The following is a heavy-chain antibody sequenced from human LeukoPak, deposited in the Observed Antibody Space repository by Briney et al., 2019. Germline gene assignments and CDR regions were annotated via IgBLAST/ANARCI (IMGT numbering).Heavy chain of an antibody. J-gene: IGHJ4*02. CDR1: GFTFSSYA. CDR2: ISYDGSNK. V-gene: IGHV3-30*04. Sequence: PGGSLRLSCAASGFTFSSYAMHWVRQAPGKGLEWVAVISYDGSNKYYADSVKGRFTISRDNSKNTLYLQMNSLRAEDTAVYYCARGPYSSGWYIFHYWGQGTLVTVSS. CDR3: ARGPYSSGWYIFHY. D-gene: IGHD6-19*01.